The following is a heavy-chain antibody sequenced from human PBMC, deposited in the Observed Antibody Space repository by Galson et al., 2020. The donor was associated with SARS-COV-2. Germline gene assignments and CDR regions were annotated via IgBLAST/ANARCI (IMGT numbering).Heavy chain of an antibody. CDR2: INHSGST. CDR3: ARASGGEGFDY. J-gene: IGHJ4*02. D-gene: IGHD2-21*01. Sequence: ETLSLTCVVYGWSFSGYYWSWIRQPPGKGLEWIGEINHSGSTNYNPSLKSRVTMSVDTSKNQFSLKLSSVTTADTAVYYCARASGGEGFDYWGQGTLVTVSS. CDR1: GWSFSGYY. V-gene: IGHV4-34*01.